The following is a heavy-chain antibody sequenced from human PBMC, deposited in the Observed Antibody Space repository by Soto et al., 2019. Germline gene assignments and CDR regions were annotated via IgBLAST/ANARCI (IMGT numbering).Heavy chain of an antibody. D-gene: IGHD2-8*01. CDR2: ITGGGTT. CDR1: GDSFSGYF. Sequence: PSETLSFTCAVHGDSFSGYFCTWIRQPPGKGLEWIAQITGGGTTNYSPSLKRRVSIAVDSSKRQFSLTLSSVTAADTAMYYCARGADAMLYQNFDYWSQGSLVTVPQ. CDR3: ARGADAMLYQNFDY. J-gene: IGHJ4*02. V-gene: IGHV4-34*01.